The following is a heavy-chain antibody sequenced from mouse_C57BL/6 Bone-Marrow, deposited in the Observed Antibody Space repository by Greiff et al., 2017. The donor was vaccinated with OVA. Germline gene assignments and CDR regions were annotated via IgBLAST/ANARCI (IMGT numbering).Heavy chain of an antibody. CDR2: INPSSGYT. J-gene: IGHJ3*01. D-gene: IGHD2-5*01. V-gene: IGHV1-7*01. CDR1: GYTFTSYW. Sequence: VQLQQSGAELAKPGASVKLSCKASGYTFTSYWMHWVKQRPGQGLEWIGYINPSSGYTKYNQKFQDKATLTADKSSSTAYMQLSSLTYDDSAVYYCASYYSNYVWFAYWGQGTLVTVSA. CDR3: ASYYSNYVWFAY.